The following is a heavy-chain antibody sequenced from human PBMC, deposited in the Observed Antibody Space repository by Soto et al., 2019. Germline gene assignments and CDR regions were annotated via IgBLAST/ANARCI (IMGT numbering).Heavy chain of an antibody. J-gene: IGHJ5*02. CDR1: EVQFDRYG. D-gene: IGHD2-2*01. CDR3: AKAREYNYALDP. Sequence: SWGSSEVQFDRYGMHWWRQAPGKGLEWVASVNWNGRTTLYAAAVKGRFSVSRDNGKNSLYLEMTSLRPNDTALYFCAKAREYNYALDPWGQGMMVTGSS. CDR2: VNWNGRTT. V-gene: IGHV3-9*01.